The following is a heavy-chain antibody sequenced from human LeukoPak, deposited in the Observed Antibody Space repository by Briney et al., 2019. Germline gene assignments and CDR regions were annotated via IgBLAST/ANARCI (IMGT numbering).Heavy chain of an antibody. D-gene: IGHD3/OR15-3a*01. CDR3: AGVDNQANDAFDI. J-gene: IGHJ3*02. V-gene: IGHV1-69*04. Sequence: ASVKVSCKASGGTFSSYAISWVRQAPGQGLEWMGRIIPILGIANYAQKLQGRVTITADKSTSTAYMELSSLRSEDTAVYYCAGVDNQANDAFDIWGQGTMVTVSS. CDR1: GGTFSSYA. CDR2: IIPILGIA.